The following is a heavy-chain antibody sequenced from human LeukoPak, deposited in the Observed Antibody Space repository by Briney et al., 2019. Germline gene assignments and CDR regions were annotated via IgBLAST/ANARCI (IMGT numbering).Heavy chain of an antibody. V-gene: IGHV3-30-3*01. CDR3: AKGGPLSSGWYLSFDY. J-gene: IGHJ4*02. CDR2: ISYDGSNK. Sequence: GRSLRLSCAASGFTFSSYAMHWVRQAPGKGLEWVAVISYDGSNKYYADSVKGRFTISRDNSKNTLYLQMNSLRAEDTAVYYCAKGGPLSSGWYLSFDYWGQGTLVTVSS. D-gene: IGHD6-19*01. CDR1: GFTFSSYA.